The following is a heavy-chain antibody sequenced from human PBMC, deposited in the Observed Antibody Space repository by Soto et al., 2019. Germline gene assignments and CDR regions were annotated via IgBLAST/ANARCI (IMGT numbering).Heavy chain of an antibody. Sequence: SQTLSLTCATSGDSVSSNSAAWNWIRQSPSRGLEWLGRTYYRSKWYNDYAVSVKSRITINPDTSKNQFSLQLNSVTPEDTAVYYCTRSRGSSSWYYYYYGMDVWGQGTTVTVSS. V-gene: IGHV6-1*01. D-gene: IGHD6-13*01. CDR2: TYYRSKWYN. J-gene: IGHJ6*02. CDR3: TRSRGSSSWYYYYYGMDV. CDR1: GDSVSSNSAA.